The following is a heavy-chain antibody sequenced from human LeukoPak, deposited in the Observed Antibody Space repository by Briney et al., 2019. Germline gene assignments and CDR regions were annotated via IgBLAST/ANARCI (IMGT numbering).Heavy chain of an antibody. V-gene: IGHV4-4*07. Sequence: SETLSLTCTVSGGSISSYYWSWIRQPAGKGLEWIGRIYSSGSTNYNPSLKSRVTMSVDTSKNQFSLKLSSVTAADTAVYYCARGTVVVPAAMKGYYYYMDVWGKGTTVTISS. D-gene: IGHD2-2*01. J-gene: IGHJ6*03. CDR1: GGSISSYY. CDR3: ARGTVVVPAAMKGYYYYMDV. CDR2: IYSSGST.